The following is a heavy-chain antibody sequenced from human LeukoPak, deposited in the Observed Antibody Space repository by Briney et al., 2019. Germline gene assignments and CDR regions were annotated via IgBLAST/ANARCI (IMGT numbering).Heavy chain of an antibody. Sequence: PGRSLRLSCAASGFTFSSYGMHWVRQAPGKGLEWVAVIWYDGSNKYYADSVKSRFTISRDNSKNTLYLQMNSLRAEDTAVYYCAKQPQGSGYLDVWGKGTTVTVSS. CDR2: IWYDGSNK. J-gene: IGHJ6*04. CDR3: AKQPQGSGYLDV. CDR1: GFTFSSYG. V-gene: IGHV3-33*06. D-gene: IGHD3-3*01.